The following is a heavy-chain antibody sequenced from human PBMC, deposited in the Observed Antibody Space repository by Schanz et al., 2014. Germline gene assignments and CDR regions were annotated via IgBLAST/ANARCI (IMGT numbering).Heavy chain of an antibody. J-gene: IGHJ2*01. CDR1: GYTFTSDS. D-gene: IGHD6-19*01. CDR3: ARLSVAGRPHVNYWYFDL. CDR2: INPNSGDT. Sequence: QVQLVQSGAEVKKPGASVKVSCTASGYTFTSDSMHWVRQAPGQGLEWMGWINPNSGDTNYAQKFQGWVTMTRDTSISTAYMEVSRLKSDDTAVYYCARLSVAGRPHVNYWYFDLWGRGTLXTVSS. V-gene: IGHV1-2*04.